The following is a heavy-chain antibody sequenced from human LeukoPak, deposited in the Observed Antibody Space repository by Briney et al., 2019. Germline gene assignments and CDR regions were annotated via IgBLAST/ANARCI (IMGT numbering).Heavy chain of an antibody. Sequence: PSGTLSLTCAVSGDSITNRNWWNWVRQPPGKGLEWIGEISHSGSTNYNPSLKSRVTIDKSKNEFSLNLSSVTAADTAVYYCARDSPAYCSGGNCYNWYLDLWGRGTLVSVSS. CDR3: ARDSPAYCSGGNCYNWYLDL. D-gene: IGHD2-15*01. CDR1: GDSITNRNW. V-gene: IGHV4-4*02. CDR2: ISHSGST. J-gene: IGHJ2*01.